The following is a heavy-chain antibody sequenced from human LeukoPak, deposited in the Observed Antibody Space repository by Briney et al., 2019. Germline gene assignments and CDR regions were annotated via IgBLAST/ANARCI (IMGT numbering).Heavy chain of an antibody. Sequence: ASVKVSCKASGYTFTGYYMHWVRQAPGQGLEWMGWINPNSGGTNYAQKFQGRVTMTRDTSISTAYMELSRLRSDDTAVYYCARAGDCSSTSCYTYYYYYYMDVWGKGTTVTVSS. CDR2: INPNSGGT. V-gene: IGHV1-2*02. D-gene: IGHD2-2*02. CDR3: ARAGDCSSTSCYTYYYYYYMDV. CDR1: GYTFTGYY. J-gene: IGHJ6*03.